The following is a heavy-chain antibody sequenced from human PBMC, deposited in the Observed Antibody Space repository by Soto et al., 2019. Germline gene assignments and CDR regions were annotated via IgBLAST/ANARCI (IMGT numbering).Heavy chain of an antibody. CDR1: GFTFGDYA. J-gene: IGHJ3*02. Sequence: PGGSLRLSCTASGFTFGDYAMSWVRQAPGKGLEWVGFIRSKAYGGTTEYAASVEGRFTISRDDSKSIAYLQMNSLKTEDTAVYYCTRDQGYYYDSSGNDAFDIWGQGTMVTVSS. V-gene: IGHV3-49*04. CDR2: IRSKAYGGTT. D-gene: IGHD3-22*01. CDR3: TRDQGYYYDSSGNDAFDI.